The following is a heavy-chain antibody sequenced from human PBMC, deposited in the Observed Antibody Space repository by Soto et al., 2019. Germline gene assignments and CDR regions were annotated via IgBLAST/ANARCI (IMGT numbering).Heavy chain of an antibody. J-gene: IGHJ4*02. CDR2: IYWDDDK. D-gene: IGHD6-19*01. Sequence: QITLKESGPTLVKPTQTLTLTCTFSGFSLRTSGVGVGWIRPPPGKALEWLELIYWDDDKRYSPSLKSSLTINQDASKTQVVLTMNNMDPVDTATYYCAHSPRGLIAVSVEYYFYYWGQGTLVTVSS. CDR1: GFSLRTSGVG. CDR3: AHSPRGLIAVSVEYYFYY. V-gene: IGHV2-5*02.